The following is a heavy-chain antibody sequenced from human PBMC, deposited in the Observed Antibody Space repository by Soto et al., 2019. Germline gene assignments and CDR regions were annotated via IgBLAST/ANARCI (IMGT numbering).Heavy chain of an antibody. CDR2: IGASGAGT. J-gene: IGHJ5*02. CDR1: EFTFRNYA. D-gene: IGHD2-21*01. CDR3: AKCAVLSATSGGWCNWFGP. V-gene: IGHV3-23*01. Sequence: EVQLLESGGGLVQPGGSLRLSCTASEFTFRNYAMSWVRQAPGKGLEWVSAIGASGAGTHYSDSVKGRFTISRDNSKNTVYGQMNSWRAEDTGVYYCAKCAVLSATSGGWCNWFGPWGQGTLVTVSS.